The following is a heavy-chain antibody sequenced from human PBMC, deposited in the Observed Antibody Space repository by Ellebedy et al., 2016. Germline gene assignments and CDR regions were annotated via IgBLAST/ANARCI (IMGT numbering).Heavy chain of an antibody. D-gene: IGHD2-2*01. CDR1: GFIFSSYS. J-gene: IGHJ6*02. CDR3: ARGSGVVVPAAIYYYYAMDV. V-gene: IGHV3-48*04. Sequence: GESLKISCAASGFIFSSYSMNWVRQAPGKGLEWVSYISSSSSVIYYADPVKGRFTISRDNAKNSLYLQMNSLRAEDTAVYYCARGSGVVVPAAIYYYYAMDVWGQGTTVTVSS. CDR2: ISSSSSVI.